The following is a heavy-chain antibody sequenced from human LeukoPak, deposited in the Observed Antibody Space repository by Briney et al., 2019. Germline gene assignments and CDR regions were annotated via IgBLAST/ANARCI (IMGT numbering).Heavy chain of an antibody. D-gene: IGHD4-11*01. Sequence: SETLSLTCTVSGGSISSGSYYWSWIRQPAGKGLEWIGRIYTSGSTNYNPSLKSRVTISVDTPKNQFSLKLSSVTAADTAVYYCARGNPPPTVTIDYWGQGTLVTVSS. V-gene: IGHV4-61*02. CDR1: GGSISSGSYY. CDR3: ARGNPPPTVTIDY. CDR2: IYTSGST. J-gene: IGHJ4*02.